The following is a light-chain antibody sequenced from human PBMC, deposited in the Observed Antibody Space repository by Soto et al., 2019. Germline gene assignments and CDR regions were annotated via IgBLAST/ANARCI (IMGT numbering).Light chain of an antibody. Sequence: QSALTQPRSVSGSPGQSVTISCTGTTSDVGGYNYVSWYQHHPGKAPKLMIYDVTKRPSGVPDRFSGSKSGNTASLAISGLQAEDVADYDCRSYGSIYPHVVFGGGTKLTVL. CDR1: TSDVGGYNY. CDR3: RSYGSIYPHVV. J-gene: IGLJ2*01. V-gene: IGLV2-11*01. CDR2: DVT.